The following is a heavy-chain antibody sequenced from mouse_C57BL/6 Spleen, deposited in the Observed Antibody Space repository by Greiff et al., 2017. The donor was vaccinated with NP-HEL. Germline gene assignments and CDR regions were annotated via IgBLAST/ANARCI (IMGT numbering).Heavy chain of an antibody. Sequence: EVKLMESGGGLVKPGGSLKLSCAASGFTFSDYGMHWVRQAPEKGLEWVAYISSGSSTIYYADTVKGRFTISRDNAKNTLFLQMTSLRSEDTAMYYCARANWDAMDYWGQGTSVTVSS. D-gene: IGHD4-1*01. CDR2: ISSGSSTI. V-gene: IGHV5-17*01. J-gene: IGHJ4*01. CDR3: ARANWDAMDY. CDR1: GFTFSDYG.